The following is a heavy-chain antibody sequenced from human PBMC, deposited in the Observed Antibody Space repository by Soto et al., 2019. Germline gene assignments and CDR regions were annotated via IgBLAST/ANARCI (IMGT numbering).Heavy chain of an antibody. V-gene: IGHV3-30*18. D-gene: IGHD6-6*01. Sequence: QVQLVESGGGVVQPGRSLRLSCAASGFTFSSYGMHWVRQAPGKGLEWVAVISYDGSNKYYADSVKGRFTISRDNSKNTLYLQMNSLRAEDTAVYYCAKDGVAARFDYWGQGTLVTVSS. CDR2: ISYDGSNK. CDR3: AKDGVAARFDY. J-gene: IGHJ4*02. CDR1: GFTFSSYG.